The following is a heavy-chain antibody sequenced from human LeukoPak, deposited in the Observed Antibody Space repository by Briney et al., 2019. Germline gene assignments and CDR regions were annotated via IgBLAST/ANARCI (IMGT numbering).Heavy chain of an antibody. CDR1: GGTFSSYA. V-gene: IGHV1-69*06. J-gene: IGHJ4*02. D-gene: IGHD6-13*01. CDR2: IIPIFNTA. CDR3: ASRRIAAAGGPMGY. Sequence: GASVKVSCKASGGTFSSYAITWVRQAPGQGLEWMGGIIPIFNTASYAQKFQGRLTMTADKSTSTAYMELSSLRSEDTAVYYCASRRIAAAGGPMGYWGQGTLVTVSS.